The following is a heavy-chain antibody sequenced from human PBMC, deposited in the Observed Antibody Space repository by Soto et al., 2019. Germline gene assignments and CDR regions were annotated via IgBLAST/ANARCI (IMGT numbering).Heavy chain of an antibody. CDR1: GYAFTKYV. CDR2: GNPNSGNT. Sequence: GTTVEVTWKASGYAFTKYVSSWGRRATGQGLEWMGWGNPNSGNTGNAQKFQGRLTMTRNTAISTAYMELSSLTSEDTAVYYCVRGKDYYYGMDVWGQGTKVTVSS. CDR3: VRGKDYYYGMDV. V-gene: IGHV1-8*01. J-gene: IGHJ6*02.